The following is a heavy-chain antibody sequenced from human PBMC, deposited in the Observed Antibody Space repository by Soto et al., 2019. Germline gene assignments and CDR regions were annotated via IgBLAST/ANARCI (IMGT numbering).Heavy chain of an antibody. CDR1: GYTFTGYY. V-gene: IGHV1-2*04. CDR3: ARDWDPYGDSQPYYYGMDV. J-gene: IGHJ6*02. Sequence: QVQLVQSGAEVKKPGASVKVSCKASGYTFTGYYMHWVRQAPGQGLEWMGWINPNSGGTNYAQKFQGWVTMTRDTSISTAYMELSRLRSDDTAVYYCARDWDPYGDSQPYYYGMDVWGQGTTVTVSS. CDR2: INPNSGGT. D-gene: IGHD4-17*01.